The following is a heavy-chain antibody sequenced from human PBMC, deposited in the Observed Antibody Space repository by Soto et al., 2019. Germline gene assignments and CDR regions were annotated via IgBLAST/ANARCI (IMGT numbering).Heavy chain of an antibody. J-gene: IGHJ6*02. CDR2: INPNSGGT. D-gene: IGHD3-3*01. CDR1: GYTFTGYY. CDR3: ARDKEDYDFWSGTAYYYGMDV. V-gene: IGHV1-2*04. Sequence: ASVKVSCKASGYTFTGYYMHWVRQAPGQGLEWMGWINPNSGGTNYAQKFQGWVTMTRDTSISTAYMELSRLRSDDTAVYYCARDKEDYDFWSGTAYYYGMDVWGQGTTVTVSS.